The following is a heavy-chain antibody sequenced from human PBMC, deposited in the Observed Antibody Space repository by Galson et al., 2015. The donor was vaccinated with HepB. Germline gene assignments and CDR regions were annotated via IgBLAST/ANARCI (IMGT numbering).Heavy chain of an antibody. CDR2: ISSSGSTI. V-gene: IGHV3-48*03. Sequence: SLRLSCAASGFTFSSYEMNWVRQAPGKGLEWVSYISSSGSTIYYADSVKGRFTISRDNAKNSLYLQMNSLRAEDTAVYYCAGLSEDIVVVPAAMMRSYYYGMDVWGQGTTVTVSS. CDR1: GFTFSSYE. D-gene: IGHD2-2*01. CDR3: AGLSEDIVVVPAAMMRSYYYGMDV. J-gene: IGHJ6*02.